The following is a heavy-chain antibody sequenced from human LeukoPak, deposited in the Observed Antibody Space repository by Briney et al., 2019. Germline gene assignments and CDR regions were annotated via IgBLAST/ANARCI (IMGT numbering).Heavy chain of an antibody. CDR1: GFTFSSYA. J-gene: IGHJ4*02. Sequence: GGPLRLSCAASGFTFSSYAMSWVRQAPGKGLEWVSAITSSGESTYYADSVKGRFTISRDNSKNTLYLQVNSLRAEDTAVYYCAKRRDSSGFYPPFDYWGQGTLVTVSS. V-gene: IGHV3-23*01. CDR2: ITSSGEST. D-gene: IGHD3-22*01. CDR3: AKRRDSSGFYPPFDY.